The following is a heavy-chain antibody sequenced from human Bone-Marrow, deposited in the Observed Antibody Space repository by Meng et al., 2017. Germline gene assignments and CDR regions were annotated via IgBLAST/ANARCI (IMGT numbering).Heavy chain of an antibody. J-gene: IGHJ4*02. D-gene: IGHD4-11*01. CDR2: INHSGST. V-gene: IGHV4-34*01. Sequence: QVQLQQWGVALLKPSETRSLTCVVSGGSFSDYYWSWIRQPPGKGLEWIGEINHSGSTNYNPSLESRATISVDTSQNNLSLKLSSVTAADSAVYYCARGPTTMAHDFDYWGQGTLVTVSS. CDR3: ARGPTTMAHDFDY. CDR1: GGSFSDYY.